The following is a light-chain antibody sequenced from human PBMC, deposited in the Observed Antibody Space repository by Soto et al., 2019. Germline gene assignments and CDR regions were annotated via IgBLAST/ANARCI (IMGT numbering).Light chain of an antibody. CDR2: AAS. Sequence: DIQMTQSPSSLSASVGDRVTITCRASQSISSYLNWYQQKPAKAPKLLIYAASSLQSGVPSRFSGSGSGTDFTLTISCLQPEDFATYYCQQSYSTLWTFGQGTKVDIK. J-gene: IGKJ1*01. CDR3: QQSYSTLWT. CDR1: QSISSY. V-gene: IGKV1-39*01.